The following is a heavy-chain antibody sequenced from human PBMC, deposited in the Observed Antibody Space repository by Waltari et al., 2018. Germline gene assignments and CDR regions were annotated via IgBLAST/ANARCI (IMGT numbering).Heavy chain of an antibody. D-gene: IGHD1-26*01. CDR3: AKAAVGATEPYYFDY. CDR1: GFTFSSYA. CDR2: ISGSGGST. J-gene: IGHJ4*02. Sequence: EVQLLESGGGLVQPGGSLRLSCASSGFTFSSYAMSWLPPAPWKGLEWGSAISGSGGSTYYADSVKGRFTISRDNSKNTLYLQMNSLRAEDTAVYYCAKAAVGATEPYYFDYWGQGTLVTVSS. V-gene: IGHV3-23*01.